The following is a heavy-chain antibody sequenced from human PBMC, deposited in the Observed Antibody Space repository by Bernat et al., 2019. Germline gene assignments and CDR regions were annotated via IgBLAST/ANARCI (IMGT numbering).Heavy chain of an antibody. CDR3: ARAGGYYDYIWGSYRVNDAFDI. D-gene: IGHD3-16*02. V-gene: IGHV3-53*02. Sequence: EVQLVETGGGLIQPGGSLRLSCAASGFTVSSNYMSWVRQAPGKGLEWVSGIYSGGSTYYADAVDGRFTISRDNCKSTLYLQMNSLRAEDTGVYYCARAGGYYDYIWGSYRVNDAFDIWGQGTMVTVSS. J-gene: IGHJ3*02. CDR1: GFTVSSNY. CDR2: IYSGGST.